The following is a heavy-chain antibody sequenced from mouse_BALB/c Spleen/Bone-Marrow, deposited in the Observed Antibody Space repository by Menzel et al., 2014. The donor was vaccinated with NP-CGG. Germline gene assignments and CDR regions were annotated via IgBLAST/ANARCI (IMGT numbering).Heavy chain of an antibody. D-gene: IGHD2-14*01. CDR3: AAYYGYDGFDY. CDR1: GFTFSSYA. V-gene: IGHV5-9-1*01. J-gene: IGHJ2*01. Sequence: EVKLMESGGGLVKPGGSLKLSCAASGFTFSSYAMSWVRQTPEKRLEWVATISSGGSYTYYPDSVKGRFTISRDNAKNTLYLQMSSLRSEDTAMYYCAAYYGYDGFDYWGQGTTLTVSS. CDR2: ISSGGSYT.